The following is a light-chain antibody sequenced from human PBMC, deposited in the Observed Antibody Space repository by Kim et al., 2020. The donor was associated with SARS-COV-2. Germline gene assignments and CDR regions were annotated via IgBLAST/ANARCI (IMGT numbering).Light chain of an antibody. CDR2: HDT. CDR3: HSPDGSGTYLM. Sequence: ALVRTASITCHGDGLRSYYASWYQQRPAQPPVLVMFHDTNRPSGIPAGLFGSSSGNTAASTITAGQEADDAADYCHSPDGSGTYLMFGGGTKLTVL. J-gene: IGLJ3*02. V-gene: IGLV3-19*01. CDR1: GLRSYY.